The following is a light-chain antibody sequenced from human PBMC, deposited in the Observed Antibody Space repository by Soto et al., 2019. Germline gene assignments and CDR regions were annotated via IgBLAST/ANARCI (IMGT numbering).Light chain of an antibody. J-gene: IGKJ1*01. CDR3: QQSYSTPWT. CDR1: QSIGTS. CDR2: AAS. Sequence: DIQMTQSPSSLSASVGGRVTITCRASQSIGTSLNWYQQKPGKVPKLLIYAASSLQSGVPSRFSGSRSGTDFTLTISSLQPEDFTTYYCQQSYSTPWTFGQGTKVEIK. V-gene: IGKV1-39*01.